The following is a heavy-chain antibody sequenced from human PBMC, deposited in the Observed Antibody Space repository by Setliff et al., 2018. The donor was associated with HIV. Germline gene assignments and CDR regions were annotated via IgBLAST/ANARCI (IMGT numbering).Heavy chain of an antibody. V-gene: IGHV5-51*01. CDR1: GYSFTSYW. CDR3: ARQGDYHILTGYYSGPHDAFDI. D-gene: IGHD3-9*01. CDR2: IYPGDSDT. Sequence: GESLKISCEGSGYSFTSYWIGWVRQMPAKGLEWMGIIYPGDSDTRYSPSFQGQVTISVDKSISTAYLPWSSLKASDTAMYYCARQGDYHILTGYYSGPHDAFDIWGQGTMVTVSS. J-gene: IGHJ3*02.